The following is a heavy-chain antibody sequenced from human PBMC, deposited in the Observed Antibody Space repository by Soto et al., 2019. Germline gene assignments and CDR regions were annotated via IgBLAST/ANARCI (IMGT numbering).Heavy chain of an antibody. V-gene: IGHV4-39*07. Sequence: SETRPSPALSLVAPSAVVVTTGVGSASPQGKGLEWIGEIYHNGNTNYSPSLKSRVAFSVDNSNNQFSLRLSSVTAADTAVYYCARRGGYYDNYDLNYFDSWGQGTLVTVSS. CDR2: IYHNGNT. CDR1: VAPSAVVVTT. J-gene: IGHJ4*01. D-gene: IGHD3-22*01. CDR3: ARRGGYYDNYDLNYFDS.